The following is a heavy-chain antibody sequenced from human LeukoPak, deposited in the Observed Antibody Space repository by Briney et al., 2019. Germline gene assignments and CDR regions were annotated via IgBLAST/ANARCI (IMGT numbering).Heavy chain of an antibody. J-gene: IGHJ4*02. Sequence: GGSLRLSCAASGFTFSSYGMHWVRQAPGKGLEWVAVISYDGSNKYYADSVKARFTISRDNSKNTLYLQMNSLRAEDTAVYYCAKDPYGSGSWGQGTVVTVSS. CDR3: AKDPYGSGS. V-gene: IGHV3-30*18. CDR2: ISYDGSNK. D-gene: IGHD3-10*01. CDR1: GFTFSSYG.